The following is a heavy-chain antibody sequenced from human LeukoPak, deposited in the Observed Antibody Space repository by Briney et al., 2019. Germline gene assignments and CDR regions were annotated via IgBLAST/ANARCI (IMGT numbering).Heavy chain of an antibody. CDR2: ISASGLST. CDR1: GFTFSNYA. V-gene: IGHV3-23*01. Sequence: GGSLTLSCVASGFTFSNYAMSWVRQAPGKGLEYVSPISASGLSTYYTDSVRGRFTNSRDNSKNTLYLQMHSLRAEDTAVYYCAKAGDGVVVAATLVYWGQGTLVTVSS. CDR3: AKAGDGVVVAATLVY. J-gene: IGHJ4*02. D-gene: IGHD2-15*01.